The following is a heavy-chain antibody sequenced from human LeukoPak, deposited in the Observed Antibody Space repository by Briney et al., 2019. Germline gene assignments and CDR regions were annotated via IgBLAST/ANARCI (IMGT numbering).Heavy chain of an antibody. D-gene: IGHD6-13*01. Sequence: ASVKVSCKASGGTFSSYAISWVRQAPGQGLEWMGRIIPILGIANYAQKFQGRVTITADKSTSTAYMELSSLRSDDTAVYYCARVIGRGAVGYSSSWTPPDYWGQGTLVTVSS. J-gene: IGHJ4*02. V-gene: IGHV1-69*04. CDR2: IIPILGIA. CDR1: GGTFSSYA. CDR3: ARVIGRGAVGYSSSWTPPDY.